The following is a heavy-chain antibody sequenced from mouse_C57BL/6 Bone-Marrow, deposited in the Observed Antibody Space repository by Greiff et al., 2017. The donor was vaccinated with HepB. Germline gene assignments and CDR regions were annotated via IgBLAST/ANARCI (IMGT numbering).Heavy chain of an antibody. CDR2: ILPGRGST. V-gene: IGHV1-9*01. J-gene: IGHJ3*01. CDR1: GYTFTGYW. D-gene: IGHD1-1*01. CDR3: ARSYYGSTFAY. Sequence: VKLQQSGAELMKPGASVKLSCKATGYTFTGYWIEWVKQRPGHGLEWIGEILPGRGSTNYNEKFKGKATFTADTSSNTAYMQLSSLTTEDSAIYYCARSYYGSTFAYWGQGTLVTVSA.